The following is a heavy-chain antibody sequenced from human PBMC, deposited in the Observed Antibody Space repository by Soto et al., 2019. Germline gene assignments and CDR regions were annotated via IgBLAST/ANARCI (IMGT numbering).Heavy chain of an antibody. J-gene: IGHJ3*02. Sequence: QLHLVQSGAVVKKPGASVTVSCSASGYPVTAYYMHWVRQAPGRGLEWMGGINPATGAAKYTQTCQGRVTRTRDTATRTGFMELSGLTSEDTAVFYCARGGGVGVAGSAAFDMWGQGTLVTVSS. D-gene: IGHD3-3*01. CDR1: GYPVTAYY. CDR3: ARGGGVGVAGSAAFDM. V-gene: IGHV1-2*02. CDR2: INPATGAA.